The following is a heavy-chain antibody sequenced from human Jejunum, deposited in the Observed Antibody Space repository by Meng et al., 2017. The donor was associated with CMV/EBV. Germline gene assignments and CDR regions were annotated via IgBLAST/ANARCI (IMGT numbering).Heavy chain of an antibody. CDR1: GFTFSIFS. J-gene: IGHJ4*02. CDR2: ISTTGDYI. CDR3: ARLDAGLLNDY. D-gene: IGHD2-15*01. V-gene: IGHV3-21*01. Sequence: AASGFTFSIFSINWVRQAPGKGLEWVASISTTGDYISYADSVKGRFTISRDNAKNSAYLQMNSLRAEDTAVYYCARLDAGLLNDYWGQGVLVTVSS.